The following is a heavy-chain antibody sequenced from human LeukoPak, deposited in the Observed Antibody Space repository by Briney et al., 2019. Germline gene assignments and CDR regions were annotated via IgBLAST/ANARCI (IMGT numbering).Heavy chain of an antibody. D-gene: IGHD5-12*01. Sequence: SETLSLTCAVYGGSFSGYYWSWIRQPPGKGLEWIGEINHSGSTNYNPSLKSRVTISVDTSKNQFSLKLSSVTAADTAVYYCARGPREIRRLVATSQFDPWGQGTLVTVSS. J-gene: IGHJ5*02. CDR1: GGSFSGYY. CDR3: ARGPREIRRLVATSQFDP. V-gene: IGHV4-34*01. CDR2: INHSGST.